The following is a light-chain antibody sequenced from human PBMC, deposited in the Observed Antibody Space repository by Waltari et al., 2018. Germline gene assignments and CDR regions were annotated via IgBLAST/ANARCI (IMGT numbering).Light chain of an antibody. CDR2: RAS. CDR3: QQYNNWPPGT. Sequence: ETVVTQSPATLSMSPGERATLSCRTSQSICSSLAWYQQRPGQAPRLLIQRASTRAPGIPDRFSGSGSETEFTLTISSLQSEDIAVYYCQQYNNWPPGTFGQGTKVEI. J-gene: IGKJ1*01. V-gene: IGKV3-15*01. CDR1: QSICSS.